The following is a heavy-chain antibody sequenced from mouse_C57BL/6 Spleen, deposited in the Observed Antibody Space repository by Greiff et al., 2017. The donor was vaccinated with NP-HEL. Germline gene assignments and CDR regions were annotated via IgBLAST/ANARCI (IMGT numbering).Heavy chain of an antibody. CDR2: IHPNSGST. J-gene: IGHJ4*01. V-gene: IGHV1-64*01. CDR1: GYTFTSYW. CDR3: AREDYGRDYYAMDY. Sequence: VKLQQPGAELVKPGASVKLSCKASGYTFTSYWMHWVKQRPGQGLEWIGMIHPNSGSTNYNEKFKSKATLTVDKSSSTAYMQLSSLTSEDSAVYYCAREDYGRDYYAMDYWGQGTSVTVSS. D-gene: IGHD1-1*01.